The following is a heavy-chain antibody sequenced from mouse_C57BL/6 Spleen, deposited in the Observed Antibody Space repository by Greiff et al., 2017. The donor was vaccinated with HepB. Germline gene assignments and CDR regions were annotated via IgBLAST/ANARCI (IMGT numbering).Heavy chain of an antibody. Sequence: QVQLKQSGAELVRPGASVKLSCKASGYTFTDYYINWVKQRPGQGLEWIARIYPGSGNTYYNEKFKDKATLTAETSASTAYMQLSSMTSEDSAVYCCASCDYYVTSGYFDVRGTVTTVTVSS. J-gene: IGHJ1*03. CDR1: GYTFTDYY. CDR3: ASCDYYVTSGYFDV. CDR2: IYPGSGNT. V-gene: IGHV1-76*01. D-gene: IGHD1-1*01.